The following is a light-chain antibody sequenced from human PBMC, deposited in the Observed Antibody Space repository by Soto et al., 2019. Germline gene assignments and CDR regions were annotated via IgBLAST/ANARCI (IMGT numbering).Light chain of an antibody. Sequence: EIVLTHSPATLSLPPGQRATLSCRASQSVSSNLAWYQQKPGQAPKLLIYGASNRATGIPARFSGSGLGTDFTPTNSSLQPEDVATYYCQKYNIAPSWTFGQGTKVDIK. CDR2: GAS. V-gene: IGKV3D-11*02. J-gene: IGKJ1*01. CDR1: QSVSSN. CDR3: QKYNIAPSWT.